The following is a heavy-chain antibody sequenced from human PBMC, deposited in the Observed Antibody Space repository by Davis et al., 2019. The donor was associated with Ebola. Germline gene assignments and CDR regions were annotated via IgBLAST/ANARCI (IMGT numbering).Heavy chain of an antibody. CDR2: IYYRSSWNN. D-gene: IGHD1-26*01. J-gene: IGHJ1*01. V-gene: IGHV6-1*01. Sequence: MPSETLSLTCVISGYSVSNDRATWNWVRQSPSRGLEWLGKIYYRSSWNNDYAVSVKSRMTVNPDTSKNQFSLHLDSVTPEDTAVYYCARTRGSYRYFQHWGQGTLVTVSS. CDR3: ARTRGSYRYFQH. CDR1: GYSVSNDRAT.